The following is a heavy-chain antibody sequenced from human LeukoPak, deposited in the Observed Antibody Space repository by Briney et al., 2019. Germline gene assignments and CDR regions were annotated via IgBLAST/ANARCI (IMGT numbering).Heavy chain of an antibody. V-gene: IGHV1-2*02. Sequence: ASVKVSCKASGYTFTSYGISWVRQAPGQGLEWMGWINPHNGGTTYAQKFQGRVTMTRATSISTAYMELSRLTSDDTAVYYCARATSISMVVVAQFDYWGQGSLVTVSS. CDR1: GYTFTSYG. CDR3: ARATSISMVVVAQFDY. J-gene: IGHJ4*02. CDR2: INPHNGGT. D-gene: IGHD3-22*01.